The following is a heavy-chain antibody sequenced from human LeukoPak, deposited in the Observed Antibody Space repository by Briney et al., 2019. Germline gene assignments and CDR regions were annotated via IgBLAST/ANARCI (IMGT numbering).Heavy chain of an antibody. Sequence: PSETLSLTCAVSGGSISSSNWWSWVRQPPGKGLEWIGRIFHTGTTDYKTSLKGRVTISVDKSKNQFSLKLTSVTAADTGVYYCARQLLGRVRFDTWGQGTLVTVSS. J-gene: IGHJ5*02. CDR2: IFHTGTT. CDR1: GGSISSSNW. D-gene: IGHD2-21*01. CDR3: ARQLLGRVRFDT. V-gene: IGHV4-4*02.